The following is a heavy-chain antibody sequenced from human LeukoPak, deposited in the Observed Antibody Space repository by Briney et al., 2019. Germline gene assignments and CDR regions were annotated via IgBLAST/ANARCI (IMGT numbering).Heavy chain of an antibody. D-gene: IGHD6-13*01. CDR3: ARDLGSSWYVHYYYYMDV. J-gene: IGHJ6*03. V-gene: IGHV3-20*04. CDR2: IIWNGGST. Sequence: GGSLRLSCAASGFTFDDYGMSWVRQAPGKGLEWVSGIIWNGGSTGYADSVKGRFTISRDNAKNSLYLQMNSLRAEDTALYYCARDLGSSWYVHYYYYMDVWGKGTTVTVSS. CDR1: GFTFDDYG.